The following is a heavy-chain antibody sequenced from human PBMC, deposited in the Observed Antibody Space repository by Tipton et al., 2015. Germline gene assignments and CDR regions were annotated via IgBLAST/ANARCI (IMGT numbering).Heavy chain of an antibody. V-gene: IGHV4-59*01. J-gene: IGHJ6*02. CDR2: TYYSGRT. D-gene: IGHD1-26*01. CDR1: SGSITSDY. CDR3: ARDGRVAATNYYALDV. Sequence: TLSLTCNVSSGSITSDYWSWIRQPPGKGLEWIGYTYYSGRTNYNPSLKGRVSISVDTSKNQFSLRLTSVTAADTGVYYCARDGRVAATNYYALDVWGQGTTVTVSS.